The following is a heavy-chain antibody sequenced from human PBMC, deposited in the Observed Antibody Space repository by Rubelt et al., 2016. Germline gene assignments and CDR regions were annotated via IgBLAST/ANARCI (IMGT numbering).Heavy chain of an antibody. D-gene: IGHD2-2*02. CDR2: ISGSGDNT. V-gene: IGHV3-23*04. CDR1: GFTFSSYA. CDR3: AKGIITSSYSAMDV. J-gene: IGHJ6*02. Sequence: VQLVESGGGVVQPGRSLRLSCAASGFTFSSYAMRWVRQAPGKGLAWGSTISGSGDNTYYADSVKGRFTISRDNSKNTVYLQMNSLRAEDTALYYCAKGIITSSYSAMDVWGQGTTVTVSS.